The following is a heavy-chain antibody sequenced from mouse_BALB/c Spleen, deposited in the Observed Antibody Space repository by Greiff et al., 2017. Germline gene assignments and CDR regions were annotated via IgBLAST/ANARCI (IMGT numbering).Heavy chain of an antibody. CDR1: GFNIKDTY. D-gene: IGHD2-1*01. V-gene: IGHV14-3*02. Sequence: EVQLQESGAELVKPGASVKLSCTASGFNIKDTYMHWVKQRPEQGLEWIGRIDPANGNTKYDPKFQGKATITADTSSNTAYLQLSSLTSEDTAVYYCVYGNWYFDVWGAGTTVTVSS. CDR2: IDPANGNT. J-gene: IGHJ1*01. CDR3: VYGNWYFDV.